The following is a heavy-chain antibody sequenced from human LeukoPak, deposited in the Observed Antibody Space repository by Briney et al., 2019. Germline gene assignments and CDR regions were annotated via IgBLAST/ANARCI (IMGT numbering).Heavy chain of an antibody. V-gene: IGHV1-18*01. Sequence: GASVKVSCKASGYTFTSYGISWVRQAPGQGLEWIGWISAYNGNTNYAQKLQGRVTMTTDISTSTAYMELRSLRSDDTAVYYCARELGYCSSTSCRIYYYYMDVWGKGTTVTVSS. D-gene: IGHD2-2*01. CDR3: ARELGYCSSTSCRIYYYYMDV. CDR1: GYTFTSYG. CDR2: ISAYNGNT. J-gene: IGHJ6*03.